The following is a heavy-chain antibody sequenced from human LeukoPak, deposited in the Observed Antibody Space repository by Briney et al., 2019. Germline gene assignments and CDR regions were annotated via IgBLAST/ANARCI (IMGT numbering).Heavy chain of an antibody. CDR1: GGSISSYY. J-gene: IGHJ4*02. V-gene: IGHV4-59*12. CDR2: IYYSGST. CDR3: AMYNWNAGPYFDY. D-gene: IGHD1-20*01. Sequence: SETLSLTFTVSGGSISSYYWSWIRQPPGKGLEWIGYIYYSGSTNYNPSLKSRVTISVDTSKNQFSLKLSSVTAADTAVYYCAMYNWNAGPYFDYWGQGTLVTVSS.